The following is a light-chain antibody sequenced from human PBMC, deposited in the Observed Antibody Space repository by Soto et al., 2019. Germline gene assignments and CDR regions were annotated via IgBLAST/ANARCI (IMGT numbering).Light chain of an antibody. CDR2: EVN. CDR1: RSDIGDSNF. Sequence: QSALTQPASVSGSPGQSVTISCTGPRSDIGDSNFISWYQHPPGKAPRLLIYEVNNRPSGASKRFSGSKAGNTASLTISGLLDDDEADYFCASFRSGTILVFGSGTKVTVL. CDR3: ASFRSGTILV. V-gene: IGLV2-14*01. J-gene: IGLJ1*01.